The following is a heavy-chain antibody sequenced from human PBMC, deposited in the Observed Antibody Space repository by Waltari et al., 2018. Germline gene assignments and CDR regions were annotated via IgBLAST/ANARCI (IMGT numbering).Heavy chain of an antibody. D-gene: IGHD6-13*01. J-gene: IGHJ5*02. V-gene: IGHV4-34*01. CDR2: INPSGRT. Sequence: QVQLQQWGAGLLKPSENLSLTCAVYGGSFSGYYWSWIRQPPGKGLEWIGEINPSGRTNYTLSLKSRVTISVDTSKNQFSLKLSSVPAADTAVYYCARCPYSRRAAVWFDPWVQGTLVTVSS. CDR3: ARCPYSRRAAVWFDP. CDR1: GGSFSGYY.